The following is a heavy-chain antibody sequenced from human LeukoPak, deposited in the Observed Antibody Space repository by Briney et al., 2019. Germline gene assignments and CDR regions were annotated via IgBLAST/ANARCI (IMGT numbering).Heavy chain of an antibody. CDR2: IYYSGST. CDR1: GGSISSYY. J-gene: IGHJ5*02. V-gene: IGHV4-59*08. CDR3: ARQGSYFQGWFDP. D-gene: IGHD3-10*01. Sequence: SETLSLTCTVSGGSISSYYWSWIRQPPGKGLEWIGCIYYSGSTNYNPSLKSRVTISVDTFKNQFSLKLTSVTAADTAVYYCARQGSYFQGWFDPWGQGTLVTVSS.